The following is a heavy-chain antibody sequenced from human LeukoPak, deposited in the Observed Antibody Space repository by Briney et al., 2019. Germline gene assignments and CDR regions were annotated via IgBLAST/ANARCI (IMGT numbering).Heavy chain of an antibody. Sequence: GASVKVSCKASGGTFSSYAISWVRQAPGQGLEWMGGIIPIIGTANYAQKFQGRVTITADESTSTAYMELSSLRSEDTAVYYCTRDSDGSGISWFDPWGQGTLVTVSS. CDR3: TRDSDGSGISWFDP. D-gene: IGHD3-10*01. CDR2: IIPIIGTA. CDR1: GGTFSSYA. V-gene: IGHV1-69*13. J-gene: IGHJ5*02.